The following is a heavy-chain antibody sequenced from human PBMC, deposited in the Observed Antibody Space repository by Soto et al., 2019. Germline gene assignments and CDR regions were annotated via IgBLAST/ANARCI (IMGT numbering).Heavy chain of an antibody. CDR3: ARGWFGEFPYYYYYGMDV. Sequence: LSLTCTVSGGSISSYYWSWIRQPPGKGLEWIGYIYYSGSTNYNPSLKSRVTISVDTSKNQFSLKLSSVTAADTAVYYCARGWFGEFPYYYYYGMDVWGQGTTVTVSS. CDR2: IYYSGST. J-gene: IGHJ6*02. V-gene: IGHV4-59*01. CDR1: GGSISSYY. D-gene: IGHD3-10*01.